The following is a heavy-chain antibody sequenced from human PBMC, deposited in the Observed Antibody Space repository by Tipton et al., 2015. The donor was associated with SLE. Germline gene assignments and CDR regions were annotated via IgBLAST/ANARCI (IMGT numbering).Heavy chain of an antibody. V-gene: IGHV3-7*01. D-gene: IGHD2/OR15-2a*01. CDR1: GFTFSRSW. CDR2: INEYGSEK. CDR3: ARGKYYFDY. Sequence: VQLVQSGGGLVQAGGSLRLSCAASGFTFSRSWMNWVRLAPGKGLEWVANINEYGSEKHYVDSLKERLTISRDNAKKSVYLQMNSLRAEDTAVYYCARGKYYFDYWGQGALVTVSS. J-gene: IGHJ4*02.